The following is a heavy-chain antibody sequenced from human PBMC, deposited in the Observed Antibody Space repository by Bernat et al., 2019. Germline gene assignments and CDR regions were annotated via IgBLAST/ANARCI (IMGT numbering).Heavy chain of an antibody. J-gene: IGHJ4*02. V-gene: IGHV3-15*01. CDR3: APRSYGY. CDR1: GFTFSNAW. Sequence: EVQLVESGGGLVKPGGSLRLSCAASGFTFSNAWMIWVRQAPGKGLEWVGLIKSEADGGTTESAAPVKGRFTISRDDSKNTLYLQMNSLKTEDTAVYYCAPRSYGYWGQGTLVTVSS. D-gene: IGHD4-17*01. CDR2: IKSEADGGTT.